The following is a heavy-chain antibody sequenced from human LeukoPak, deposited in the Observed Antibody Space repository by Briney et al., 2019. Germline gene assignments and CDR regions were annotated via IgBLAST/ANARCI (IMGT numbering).Heavy chain of an antibody. J-gene: IGHJ4*02. CDR3: ARDMATSGSFDY. D-gene: IGHD3-10*01. V-gene: IGHV3-48*03. CDR1: GFTFSSSE. Sequence: PGGSLILSCAASGFTFSSSEMNWVRQAPGKGLEWVSYISSSGGTIYYADSVKGRFTISRDNAKNSLYLQMSSLRAEDTAVYYCARDMATSGSFDYWGQGTLVTVSS. CDR2: ISSSGGTI.